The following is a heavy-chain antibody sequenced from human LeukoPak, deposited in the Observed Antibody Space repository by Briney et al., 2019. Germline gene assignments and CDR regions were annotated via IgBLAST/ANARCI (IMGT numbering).Heavy chain of an antibody. V-gene: IGHV4-39*07. CDR2: IYYSGST. J-gene: IGHJ5*02. D-gene: IGHD5-12*01. Sequence: GTLRLSCAASGFTFSSYGMSWVRQPPGKGLEWIGSIYYSGSTYYNPSLKSRVTISVDTSKNQFSLKLSSVTAADTAVYYCARVIRYGYVVNNWFDPWGQGTLVTVSS. CDR3: ARVIRYGYVVNNWFDP. CDR1: GFTFSSYG.